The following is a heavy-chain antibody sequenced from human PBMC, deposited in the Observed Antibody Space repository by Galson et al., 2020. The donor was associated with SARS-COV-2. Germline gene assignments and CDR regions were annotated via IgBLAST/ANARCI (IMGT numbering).Heavy chain of an antibody. CDR1: GYSISSGYY. CDR2: IYHSGST. J-gene: IGHJ4*02. Sequence: SETLSLTCTVSGYSISSGYYWGWIRQPPGKGLEWIGSIYHSGSTYYNPSLKSRVTISVDTSKNQFSLKLSSVTAADTAVYYCASPGVSGSYIYYFDYWGQGTLVTVSS. D-gene: IGHD1-26*01. V-gene: IGHV4-38-2*02. CDR3: ASPGVSGSYIYYFDY.